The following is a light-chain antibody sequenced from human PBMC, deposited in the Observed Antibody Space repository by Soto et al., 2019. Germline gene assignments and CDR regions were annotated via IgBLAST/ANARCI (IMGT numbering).Light chain of an antibody. J-gene: IGLJ3*02. CDR1: SSDVGGYNY. V-gene: IGLV2-14*03. CDR2: AVS. Sequence: QSVLTQPASVSGSPGQSITISCTGTSSDVGGYNYVSWYQHHPGKAPKLMIYAVSNRPSGVSNRFSASKSGNTASLTISGLQAEDEADYYCSSYTSTTPGVLFGGGTKLTVL. CDR3: SSYTSTTPGVL.